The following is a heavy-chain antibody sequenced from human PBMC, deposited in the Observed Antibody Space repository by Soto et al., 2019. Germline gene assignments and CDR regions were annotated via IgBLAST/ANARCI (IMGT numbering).Heavy chain of an antibody. CDR1: GGSISSSSYY. D-gene: IGHD3-10*01. V-gene: IGHV4-39*01. J-gene: IGHJ6*02. Sequence: PXASLSLTCTVCGGSISSSSYYWGWIRQPPGKGLEWIGSIYFSGSTYYNPSLKSRVTISVDTSKKQLSLKLSSVTAADTAVYYCARRPRVWFRELAYDYYYGMDVCGQGTTVTVSS. CDR2: IYFSGST. CDR3: ARRPRVWFRELAYDYYYGMDV.